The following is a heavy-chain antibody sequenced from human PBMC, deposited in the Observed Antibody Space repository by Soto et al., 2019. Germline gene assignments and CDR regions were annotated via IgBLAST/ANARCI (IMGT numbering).Heavy chain of an antibody. J-gene: IGHJ4*02. CDR2: ISYDGSNK. V-gene: IGHV3-30-3*01. CDR1: GFTFSTYA. CDR3: ARAEGRWLQLGDY. Sequence: ESGGGVVQPGRSLRLACAASGFTFSTYAMHWVRQAPGKGLEWAAVISYDGSNKYYADSVKGRFTISRDSSKNTLYLQMNSLRAEDTAVYYCARAEGRWLQLGDYWGQGTLVTVSS. D-gene: IGHD5-12*01.